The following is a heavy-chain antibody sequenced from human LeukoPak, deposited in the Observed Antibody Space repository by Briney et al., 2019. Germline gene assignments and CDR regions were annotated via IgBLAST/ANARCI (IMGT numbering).Heavy chain of an antibody. CDR2: INTDGSST. CDR1: GFTFSSHW. CDR3: ARPPT. Sequence: PGGSLRLSCVVSGFTFSSHWMSWVRQAPGKGLVWVSRINTDGSSTSYADSVKGRFTISRDNAKNTLYLQMNSLRAEDTAVYYCARPPTWGQGTLVTVSS. V-gene: IGHV3-74*01. J-gene: IGHJ5*02.